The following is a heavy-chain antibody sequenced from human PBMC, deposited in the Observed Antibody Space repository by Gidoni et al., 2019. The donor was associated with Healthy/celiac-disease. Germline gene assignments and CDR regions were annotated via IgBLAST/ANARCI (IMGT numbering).Heavy chain of an antibody. CDR2: INPNSGGT. Sequence: QVQLVQSGAEVKKPGAPVKVSCKASGYTFTGSYMHWVRQAPGQGLEWMGWINPNSGGTNYAQKFQGRVTMTRDTSISTAYMELSRLRSDDTAVYYCARIPSSMANYYDSSGNPDYWGQGTLVTVSS. CDR3: ARIPSSMANYYDSSGNPDY. J-gene: IGHJ4*02. CDR1: GYTFTGSY. D-gene: IGHD3-22*01. V-gene: IGHV1-2*02.